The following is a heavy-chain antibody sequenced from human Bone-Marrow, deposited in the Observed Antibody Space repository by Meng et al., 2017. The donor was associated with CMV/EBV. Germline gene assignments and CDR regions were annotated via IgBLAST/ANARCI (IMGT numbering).Heavy chain of an antibody. J-gene: IGHJ6*02. CDR1: GFTFSSYS. CDR3: ARDWTLPYYDILTGYYYYYYYGMDV. V-gene: IGHV3-21*01. CDR2: ISSSSSYI. D-gene: IGHD3-9*01. Sequence: SCAASGFTFSSYSMNWVCQAPGKGLEWVSSISSSSSYIYYADSVKGRFTISRDNAKNSQYLQMNSLRAEDTAVYYCARDWTLPYYDILTGYYYYYYYGMDVWGQGTTVTVSS.